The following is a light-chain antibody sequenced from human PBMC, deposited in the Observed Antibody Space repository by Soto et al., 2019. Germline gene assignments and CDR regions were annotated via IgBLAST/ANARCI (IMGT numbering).Light chain of an antibody. J-gene: IGLJ2*01. Sequence: QSARTQPPSASGSPGQSVTISCTGTSSDVGVYNYVSWYQQHPGKAPKLMIYEVSKRPSGVPDRFSGSKSGNTASLTVSGLQAEEEGDYYCSSFAGNNNLVFGGGTKLTVL. CDR2: EVS. V-gene: IGLV2-8*01. CDR1: SSDVGVYNY. CDR3: SSFAGNNNLV.